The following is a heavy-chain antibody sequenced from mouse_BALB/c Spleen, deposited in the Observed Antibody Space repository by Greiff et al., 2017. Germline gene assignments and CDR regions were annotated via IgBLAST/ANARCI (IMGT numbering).Heavy chain of an antibody. J-gene: IGHJ3*01. CDR1: GYSITSGYY. CDR2: ISYDGSN. CDR3: ASYYYGFAY. Sequence: EVQLQQSGPGLVKPSQSLSLTCSVTGYSITSGYYWNWIRQFPGNKLEWMGYISYDGSNNYNPSLKNRISITRDTSKNQFFLKLNSVTTEDTATYYCASYYYGFAYWGQGTLVTVSA. V-gene: IGHV3-6*02. D-gene: IGHD1-1*01.